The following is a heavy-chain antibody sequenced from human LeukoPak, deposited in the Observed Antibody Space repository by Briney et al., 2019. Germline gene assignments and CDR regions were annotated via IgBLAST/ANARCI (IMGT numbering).Heavy chain of an antibody. CDR3: AREFGLRYFDWLLWGAFDI. Sequence: PGGSLRLSCAASGFTFSSYAMHWVRQAPGKGLEWVAVISYDGNNKYYTDSVKGRFTISRDNSKNTLYLQMNSLRAEDTAVYYCAREFGLRYFDWLLWGAFDIWGQGTMVTVSS. CDR1: GFTFSSYA. D-gene: IGHD3-9*01. V-gene: IGHV3-30*04. CDR2: ISYDGNNK. J-gene: IGHJ3*02.